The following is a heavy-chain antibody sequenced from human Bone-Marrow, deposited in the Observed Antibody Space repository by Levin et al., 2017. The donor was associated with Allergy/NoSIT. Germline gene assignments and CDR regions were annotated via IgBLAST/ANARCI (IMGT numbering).Heavy chain of an antibody. V-gene: IGHV3-74*01. CDR1: GFTFSTYW. D-gene: IGHD3-3*01. CDR3: ARTYYDFWSGFYTGYFDL. Sequence: GGSLRLSCAASGFTFSTYWMHWVRQAPGKGLVWVSRINSDGSSTSYADSVKGRFTISRDNAKNTLYLQMNSLRAEDTAVYYCARTYYDFWSGFYTGYFDLWGRGTLVTVSS. J-gene: IGHJ2*01. CDR2: INSDGSST.